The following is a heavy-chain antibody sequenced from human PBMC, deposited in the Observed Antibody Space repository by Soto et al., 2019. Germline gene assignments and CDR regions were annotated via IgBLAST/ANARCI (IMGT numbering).Heavy chain of an antibody. CDR2: IDHSGSA. J-gene: IGHJ4*02. CDR3: AGELGTFYFDH. Sequence: QVQLQESGPGLVKPSQTLSLTCTVSAGSIRSGDYYWTWIRQPPGKGLEWIGYIDHSGSAYYNPSLKSLATISIYTSNNQFSRKMTSVTAADTAVYYCAGELGTFYFDHWGQGTLVTVSS. D-gene: IGHD7-27*01. CDR1: AGSIRSGDYY. V-gene: IGHV4-30-4*01.